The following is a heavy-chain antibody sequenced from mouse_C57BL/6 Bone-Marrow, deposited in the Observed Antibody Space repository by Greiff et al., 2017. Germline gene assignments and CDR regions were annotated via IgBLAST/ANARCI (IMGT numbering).Heavy chain of an antibody. V-gene: IGHV1-64*01. CDR2: IHPNSGST. J-gene: IGHJ2*01. D-gene: IGHD2-5*01. CDR3: ASPYYSKRRFDY. CDR1: GYTFTSYW. Sequence: VQLQQPGAELVKPGASVKLSCKASGYTFTSYWMHWVKQRPGQGLEWIGMIHPNSGSTNYNEKFKSKATLTVDKSSSTAYMQLSSLTSEDSAVYYCASPYYSKRRFDYWGQGTTLTGSS.